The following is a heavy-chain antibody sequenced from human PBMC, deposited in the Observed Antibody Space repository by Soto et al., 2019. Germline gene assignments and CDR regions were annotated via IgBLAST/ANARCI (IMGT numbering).Heavy chain of an antibody. J-gene: IGHJ5*02. CDR1: GFTFTSSA. D-gene: IGHD2-15*01. Sequence: QMPLVQSGPEVKKPGTSVKVSCKASGFTFTSSAVQWVRQARGQRLEWIGWIVVGSGNTNYAQKFQERVTITRDMSTSTAYMELSSLRSEDTAVYYCAADSFRLRNWFDPWGQGTLVTVSS. CDR2: IVVGSGNT. V-gene: IGHV1-58*01. CDR3: AADSFRLRNWFDP.